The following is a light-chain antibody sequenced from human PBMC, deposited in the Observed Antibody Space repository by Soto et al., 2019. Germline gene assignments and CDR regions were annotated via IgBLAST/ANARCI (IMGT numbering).Light chain of an antibody. CDR1: QSLSTY. Sequence: IVLTQSPATLSLSPGERATLSCRASQSLSTYLAWYQQKPGQAPRLLIYHISTRATGIPDRFIGSGSGTDFTLTISRLEPEDFAVYYCQQFEYSPPQWTFGQGTKVDIK. V-gene: IGKV3-20*01. CDR2: HIS. J-gene: IGKJ1*01. CDR3: QQFEYSPPQWT.